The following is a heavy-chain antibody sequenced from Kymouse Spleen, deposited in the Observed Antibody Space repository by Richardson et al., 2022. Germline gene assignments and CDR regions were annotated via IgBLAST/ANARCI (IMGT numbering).Heavy chain of an antibody. CDR3: AKDQGSSSSGDYYYYGMDV. V-gene: IGHV3-30*18. D-gene: IGHD6-6*01. J-gene: IGHJ6*02. CDR2: ISYDGSNK. Sequence: QVQLVESGGGVVQPGRSLRLSCAASGFTFSSYGMHWVRQAPGKGLEWVAVISYDGSNKYYADSVKGRFTISRDNSKNTLYLQMNSLRAEDTAVYYCAKDQGSSSSGDYYYYGMDVWGQGTTVTVSS. CDR1: GFTFSSYG.